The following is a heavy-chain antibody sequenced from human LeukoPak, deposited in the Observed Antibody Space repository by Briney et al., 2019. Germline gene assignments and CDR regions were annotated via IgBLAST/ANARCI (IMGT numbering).Heavy chain of an antibody. Sequence: SGGSLRLPCAAPGFTFSSYAMHWVRKAPGKGLEWVAFIRNDGSNHYYADPVKGRFTISRDNSKNNVYLQMYSLRVEDTSIYYCVRDYNWGFDYWGQGTVVTVSS. D-gene: IGHD1-1*01. V-gene: IGHV3-30*02. CDR1: GFTFSSYA. J-gene: IGHJ4*02. CDR3: VRDYNWGFDY. CDR2: IRNDGSNH.